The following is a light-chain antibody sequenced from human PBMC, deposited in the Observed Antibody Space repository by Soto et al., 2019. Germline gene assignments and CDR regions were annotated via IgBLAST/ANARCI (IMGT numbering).Light chain of an antibody. CDR1: SSDVGGYNY. V-gene: IGLV2-14*01. Sequence: QSALTQPASVSGSPGQSITISCTGTSSDVGGYNYVSWYQQYPGKAPKLMIYEVSNRPSGVSNRFSGSKSGNTASLTISGLQTEDEAEYYCSSYTSSNTLLFGGGTKLTVL. CDR2: EVS. CDR3: SSYTSSNTLL. J-gene: IGLJ2*01.